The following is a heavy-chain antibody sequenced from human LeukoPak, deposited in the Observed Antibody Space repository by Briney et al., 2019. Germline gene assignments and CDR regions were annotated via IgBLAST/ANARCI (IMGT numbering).Heavy chain of an antibody. CDR2: IYDSAST. J-gene: IGHJ4*02. D-gene: IGHD1-26*01. CDR3: ARFAPYSGLFDS. V-gene: IGHV4-4*09. CDR1: GGSMSSYY. Sequence: SETLSLTCSVSGGSMSSYYWSWVRQPPGKGLEWLGYIYDSASTIYNPSLKGRVTISEDTSKQQFFLRLSFVTAADTAIYYCARFAPYSGLFDSWGQGTLVTVSS.